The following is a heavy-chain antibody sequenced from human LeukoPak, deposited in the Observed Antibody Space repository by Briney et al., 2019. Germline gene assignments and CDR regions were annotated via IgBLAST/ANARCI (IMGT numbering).Heavy chain of an antibody. CDR2: ISYDGSNK. J-gene: IGHJ4*02. D-gene: IGHD5-18*01. Sequence: TGGSLRLSCAASGFTFSSYAMHWARQAPGKGLEWVAVISYDGSNKYYADSVKGRFTISRDNSKNTLYLQMNSLRAEDTAVYYCARDWAPRGYSYGLPMDYWGQGTLVTVSS. V-gene: IGHV3-30-3*01. CDR1: GFTFSSYA. CDR3: ARDWAPRGYSYGLPMDY.